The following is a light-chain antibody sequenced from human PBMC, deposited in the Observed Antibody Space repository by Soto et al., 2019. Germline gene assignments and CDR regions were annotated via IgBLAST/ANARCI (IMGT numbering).Light chain of an antibody. V-gene: IGLV1-40*01. Sequence: QSVLTQPPSVSGAPGQRVTISCTGSSSNIGAGYDVHWYQQLPGTAPKLLIYGNSNRPSGVPDRFSGSKSGTSASLAITGLQAEDEAEYYCQSYDSSLRGHVVFGGGTKLTVL. CDR3: QSYDSSLRGHVV. CDR1: SSNIGAGYD. CDR2: GNS. J-gene: IGLJ2*01.